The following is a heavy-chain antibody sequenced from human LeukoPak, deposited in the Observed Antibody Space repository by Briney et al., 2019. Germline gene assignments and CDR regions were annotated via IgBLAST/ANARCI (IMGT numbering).Heavy chain of an antibody. D-gene: IGHD3-22*01. J-gene: IGHJ1*01. V-gene: IGHV3-74*01. CDR1: GFTFSSYW. CDR3: AREDGTGYYYDSSGYCQH. CDR2: INSDGSST. Sequence: PGGSLRLSCAASGFTFSSYWMHWVRQAPGKGLVWVSRINSDGSSTSYADSVKGRYTISRDNAKNTLYLQMNSLRAEDTAVYYCAREDGTGYYYDSSGYCQHWGQGTLVTVSS.